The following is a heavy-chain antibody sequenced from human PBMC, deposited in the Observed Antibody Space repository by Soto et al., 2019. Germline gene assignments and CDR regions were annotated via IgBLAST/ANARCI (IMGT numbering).Heavy chain of an antibody. CDR3: VRTIAVAGPDPFDM. CDR1: RFTFSYYA. V-gene: IGHV3-30-3*01. D-gene: IGHD6-19*01. CDR2: ILSDGSKQ. Sequence: QVQLVESGGGVVQPGRSLRLSCAASRFTFSYYAMHWIRQAPGKGLEWVAVILSDGSKQYYAESVKGRFTISRDNSKSTLYLQMNSLRVEDAAVYYCVRTIAVAGPDPFDMCGRGTMVTVSS. J-gene: IGHJ3*02.